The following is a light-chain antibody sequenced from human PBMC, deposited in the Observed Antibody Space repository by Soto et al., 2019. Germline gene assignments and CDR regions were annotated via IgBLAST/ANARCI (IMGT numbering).Light chain of an antibody. Sequence: AIQMTQSPSSLSASVGDRVTITCRASQGIRNDLGWYQQKPGKAPKLLIYAASSLQSGVPSRFSGSGSGTEFSLTISSLQPDDFATYYCQQYKTYLWTFGQGTKVEIK. CDR2: AAS. CDR3: QQYKTYLWT. CDR1: QGIRND. V-gene: IGKV1-6*01. J-gene: IGKJ1*01.